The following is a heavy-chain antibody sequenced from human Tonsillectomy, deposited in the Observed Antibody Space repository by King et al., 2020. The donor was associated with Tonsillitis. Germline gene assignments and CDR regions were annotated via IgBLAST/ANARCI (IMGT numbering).Heavy chain of an antibody. V-gene: IGHV3-30*01. Sequence: VQLVESGGGMVQPGKSLRLSCAASGFIFSDYAMHWVRQAPGKGLEWVALISDDGSDRQYADSVKGRFTISRDNSKNTVHVQMTGLSTFDTAMYYCARDGAYVDTALLPDIWGQGTMVIVSS. CDR2: ISDDGSDR. CDR1: GFIFSDYA. J-gene: IGHJ3*02. D-gene: IGHD5-18*01. CDR3: ARDGAYVDTALLPDI.